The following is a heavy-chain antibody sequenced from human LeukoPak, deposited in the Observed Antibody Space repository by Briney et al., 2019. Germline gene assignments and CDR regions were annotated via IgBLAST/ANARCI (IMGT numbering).Heavy chain of an antibody. V-gene: IGHV1-2*06. Sequence: ASVKVSCKASGYTFTGYYMHWVRQAPGQGLEWVGRITPNRGGTNYTQKIEGRVTMPRNPSTSTAYMVLSRLRSEDTAVYYCARVPEWFGELLEHFDYWGQGTLVTVSS. CDR1: GYTFTGYY. J-gene: IGHJ4*02. CDR3: ARVPEWFGELLEHFDY. D-gene: IGHD3-10*01. CDR2: ITPNRGGT.